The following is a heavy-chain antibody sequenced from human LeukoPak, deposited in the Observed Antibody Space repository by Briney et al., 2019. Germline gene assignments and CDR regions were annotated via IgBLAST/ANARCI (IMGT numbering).Heavy chain of an antibody. J-gene: IGHJ5*01. Sequence: SETLSLTCAVYGGSFSGYYWSWVRQPPGKGLEWIAEISHSGTTNYNPALKSRVTISVDTSKNQFSLKLISVTAADTGVYYCARGSPKHDSWGQGTLVSVSP. CDR2: ISHSGTT. CDR1: GGSFSGYY. CDR3: ARGSPKHDS. V-gene: IGHV4-34*01.